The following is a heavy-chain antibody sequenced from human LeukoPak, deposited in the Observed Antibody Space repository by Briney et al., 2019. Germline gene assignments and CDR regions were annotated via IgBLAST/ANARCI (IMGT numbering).Heavy chain of an antibody. Sequence: PGGSLRLSCAASAFTFSSYAMSWVRQAPGKGLEWVSAISGSGGSTYYADSVKGRFTISRDNSKNTLYLQMNSLRAEDTAVYYCAKDRGSPGYSSSWYYFDYWGQGTLVTVSS. V-gene: IGHV3-23*01. D-gene: IGHD6-13*01. CDR1: AFTFSSYA. J-gene: IGHJ4*02. CDR3: AKDRGSPGYSSSWYYFDY. CDR2: ISGSGGST.